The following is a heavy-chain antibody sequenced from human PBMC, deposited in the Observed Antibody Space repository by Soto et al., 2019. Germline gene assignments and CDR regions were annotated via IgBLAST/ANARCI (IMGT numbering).Heavy chain of an antibody. CDR2: TYYRSRWYN. Sequence: PSQTLSLTCVISGDSVSSNSVAWNWVRQSPSRGLEWLGRTYYRSRWYNDYAVSVRSRIAINPDTSKNHFSLQLNSLTPDDTAVYYCARYAEESDSYYYCKDVWRQGPTVTVSS. V-gene: IGHV6-1*01. D-gene: IGHD1-1*01. CDR1: GDSVSSNSVA. CDR3: ARYAEESDSYYYCKDV. J-gene: IGHJ6*02.